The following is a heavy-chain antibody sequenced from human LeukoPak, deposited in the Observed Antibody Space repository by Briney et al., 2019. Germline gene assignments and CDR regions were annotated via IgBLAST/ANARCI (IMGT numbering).Heavy chain of an antibody. J-gene: IGHJ6*03. D-gene: IGHD6-13*01. CDR3: ARDLGIAAAAKLYYYMDV. CDR2: INPNSGGT. V-gene: IGHV1-2*02. CDR1: GYTCTSYG. Sequence: ASVKVSSKASGYTCTSYGISWVRQAPGQGLEWMGWINPNSGGTNYAQKFQGRVTMTRDTSISTAYMELSRLRSDDTAVYYCARDLGIAAAAKLYYYMDVWGKGTTVTVSS.